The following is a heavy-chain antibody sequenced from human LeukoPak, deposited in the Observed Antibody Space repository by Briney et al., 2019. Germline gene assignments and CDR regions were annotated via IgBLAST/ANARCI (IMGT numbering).Heavy chain of an antibody. CDR2: ISSSSSYI. J-gene: IGHJ3*02. CDR3: ARDSGSAGAFDI. V-gene: IGHV3-21*01. Sequence: GGSLRLSCAASGFTFSSYSMNWVRQAPGKGLEWVLSISSSSSYIYYADSVKGRFTISRDNAKNSLYLQMNSLRAEVTAVYYYARDSGSAGAFDIWGQGTMVTVSS. CDR1: GFTFSSYS. D-gene: IGHD1-26*01.